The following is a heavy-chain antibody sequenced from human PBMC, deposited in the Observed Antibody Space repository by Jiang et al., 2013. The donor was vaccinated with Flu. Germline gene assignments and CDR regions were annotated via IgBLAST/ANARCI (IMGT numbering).Heavy chain of an antibody. V-gene: IGHV3-30*18. CDR1: GFTFSSYG. D-gene: IGHD1-26*01. CDR3: AKPVVPVGALFDY. Sequence: VQLVESGGGVVQPGRSLRLSCAASGFTFSSYGMHWVRQAPGKGLEWVAVISYDGSNKYYADSVKGRFTISRDNSKNTLYLQMNSLRAEDTAVYYCAKPVVPVGALFDYWGQGTLVTVSS. CDR2: ISYDGSNK. J-gene: IGHJ4*02.